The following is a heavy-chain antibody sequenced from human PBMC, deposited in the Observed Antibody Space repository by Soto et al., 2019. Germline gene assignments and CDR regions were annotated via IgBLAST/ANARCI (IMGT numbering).Heavy chain of an antibody. CDR2: ISRDGTST. CDR3: ARGPSGSGFYVGDY. D-gene: IGHD6-19*01. CDR1: GFTFSSHW. V-gene: IGHV3-74*01. Sequence: DVQMVESGGGLVQPGGSLRLSCVAYSGFTFSSHWMHWVRQAPGKGLVWVSRISRDGTSTNYADSVKGRFTISRDNAKNTLYLQMNSLRAEDTAIYYCARGPSGSGFYVGDYWGQGTQVTVSS. J-gene: IGHJ4*02.